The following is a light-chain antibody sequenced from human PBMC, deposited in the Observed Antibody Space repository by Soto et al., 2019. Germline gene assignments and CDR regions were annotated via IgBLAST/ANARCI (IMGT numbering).Light chain of an antibody. Sequence: QSALTQPASVSGSPGQSITISCTGTSREVGGYNSVSWYQQHPGKAPKLMIYEVTNRPSGVSNRFSGSKSGNTASLTISGLQAEEEADYYCSSYTSGSALYVLGTATKVTV. J-gene: IGLJ1*01. CDR1: SREVGGYNS. V-gene: IGLV2-14*01. CDR3: SSYTSGSALYV. CDR2: EVT.